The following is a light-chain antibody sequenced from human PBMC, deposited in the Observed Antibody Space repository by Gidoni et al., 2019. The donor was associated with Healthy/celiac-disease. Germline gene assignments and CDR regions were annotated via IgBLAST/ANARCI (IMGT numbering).Light chain of an antibody. CDR3: QQSYSTLGYT. Sequence: DIQMTQSPSSLSASVVDRVTITCRASQSISSYLNWYQQKPGKAPKLLSYAASSLQSGVPSRFSGSGSGTDFTLTISSLQPEDFATYYCQQSYSTLGYTFGQGTKLEIK. J-gene: IGKJ2*01. CDR2: AAS. CDR1: QSISSY. V-gene: IGKV1-39*01.